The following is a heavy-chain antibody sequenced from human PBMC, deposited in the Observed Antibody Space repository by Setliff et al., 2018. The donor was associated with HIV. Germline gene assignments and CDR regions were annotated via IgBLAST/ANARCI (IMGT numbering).Heavy chain of an antibody. D-gene: IGHD1-1*01. CDR3: ALANIVSTARWNH. CDR2: INPKSGDT. J-gene: IGHJ1*01. V-gene: IGHV1-2*02. CDR1: GYTFTDNY. Sequence: ASVKVSCKASGYTFTDNYIHWVRQAPGQGLEWMGWINPKSGDTKYEQKFQGRVTMTRDSSISTLYMDLKSLTSDDTAIYYCALANIVSTARWNHWGRGTLVTV.